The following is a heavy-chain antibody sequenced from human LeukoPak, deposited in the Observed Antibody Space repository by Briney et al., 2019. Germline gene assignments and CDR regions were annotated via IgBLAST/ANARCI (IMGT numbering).Heavy chain of an antibody. J-gene: IGHJ4*02. CDR1: GFTFSSHG. D-gene: IGHD6-19*01. CDR3: AKDLSGWTYYFDY. V-gene: IGHV3-23*01. CDR2: ISPNGVIT. Sequence: PGGSLRLSCAASGFTFSSHGMNWVRQAPGKGLEWVSGISPNGVITYYADSVKGRFTISRDNSKNTLYLQMNSLRAEDTAVYYCAKDLSGWTYYFDYWGQGTLVTVSS.